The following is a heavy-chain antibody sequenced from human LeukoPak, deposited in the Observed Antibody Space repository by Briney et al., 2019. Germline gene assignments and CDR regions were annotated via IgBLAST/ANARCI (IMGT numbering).Heavy chain of an antibody. CDR3: AGRTAATTRPFDY. J-gene: IGHJ4*02. V-gene: IGHV4-59*01. CDR2: FYYTWST. CDR1: GVSIDSYH. D-gene: IGHD2-21*02. Sequence: PSETLSLTCSVSGVSIDSYHWSWIRHPPGKGLEWIGYFYYTWSTNYSPSFEGRVTLSEETSKNQISLRLTSVTAADSAVYYCAGRTAATTRPFDYWGQGTLVTVSS.